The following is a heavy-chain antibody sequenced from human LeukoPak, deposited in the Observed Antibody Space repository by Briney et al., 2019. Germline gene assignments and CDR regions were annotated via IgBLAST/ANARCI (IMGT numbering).Heavy chain of an antibody. J-gene: IGHJ4*02. CDR1: RFTFSSYE. V-gene: IGHV3-48*03. Sequence: GGSLRLSCAPSRFTFSSYEMSWVRQAPGKGLEWVSYISSSGSTIYYADSVKGRFTISRDNAKNSLYLQMNSLRAEDTAVTFCARERKYDSNFDYWGQGTLVTVFS. CDR2: ISSSGSTI. CDR3: ARERKYDSNFDY. D-gene: IGHD1-1*01.